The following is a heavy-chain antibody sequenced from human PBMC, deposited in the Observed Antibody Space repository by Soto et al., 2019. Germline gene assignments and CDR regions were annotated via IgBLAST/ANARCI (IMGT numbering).Heavy chain of an antibody. CDR3: GRSLLGEEYVSDGLDN. Sequence: QVQLVQSGTEVKKPGSSVTVSCKASGGHYSKYSISWVRQAPGQGLEWVGRIIPIFDTTNYAQKFKGRATSTADKPPSTVYMDLSSLRSEQTAVYYCGRSLLGEEYVSDGLDNWGQGTLVTVSS. J-gene: IGHJ4*02. CDR1: GGHYSKYS. CDR2: IIPIFDTT. V-gene: IGHV1-69*08. D-gene: IGHD3-16*01.